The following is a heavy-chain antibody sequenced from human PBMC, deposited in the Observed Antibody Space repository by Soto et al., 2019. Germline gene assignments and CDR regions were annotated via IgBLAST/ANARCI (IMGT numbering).Heavy chain of an antibody. CDR2: IYYSGST. CDR1: GGSISSYY. V-gene: IGHV4-59*08. J-gene: IGHJ4*02. CDR3: ARHGSSSSLSYFDY. Sequence: SETLSLTCTVSGGSISSYYWSWIRQPPGKGLEWIGYIYYSGSTNYNPSLKSRVTISVDTSKNQFSLKLSSVTAADTAVYYCARHGSSSSLSYFDYWGQGTLVTVSS. D-gene: IGHD6-6*01.